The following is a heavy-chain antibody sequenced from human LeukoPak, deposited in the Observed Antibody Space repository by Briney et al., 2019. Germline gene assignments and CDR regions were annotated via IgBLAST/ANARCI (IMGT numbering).Heavy chain of an antibody. CDR1: GGSISSGGYS. J-gene: IGHJ5*02. CDR2: IYHSGST. Sequence: SETLSLTCAVSGGSISSGGYSWSWIRQPPGKGLEWIGYIYHSGSTYYNPSLKSRVTISVDRSKNQFSLKLSSVTAADTAAYYCARAYYYDSSGYQYNWFDPWGQGTLVTVSS. V-gene: IGHV4-30-2*01. CDR3: ARAYYYDSSGYQYNWFDP. D-gene: IGHD3-22*01.